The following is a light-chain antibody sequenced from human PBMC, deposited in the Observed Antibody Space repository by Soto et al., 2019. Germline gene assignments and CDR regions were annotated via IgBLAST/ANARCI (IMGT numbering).Light chain of an antibody. CDR3: QQYGSSPPYT. V-gene: IGKV3-20*01. CDR1: QSVSSTY. Sequence: EIVLTQSPGTLSLSPGERATLSCRASQSVSSTYLAWYQQKPGQAPRLLIYGASNSATVIPDRFSGSGSGTDFTLTISRLEPADFAVYYCQQYGSSPPYTFGQGTKLEIK. CDR2: GAS. J-gene: IGKJ2*01.